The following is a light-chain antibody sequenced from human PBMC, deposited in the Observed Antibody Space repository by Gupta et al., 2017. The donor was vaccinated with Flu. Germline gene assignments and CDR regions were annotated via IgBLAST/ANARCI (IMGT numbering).Light chain of an antibody. V-gene: IGLV3-25*03. CDR1: AVPNQC. CDR3: QAADITGWV. Sequence: SYELTQPPSMSVSPGQTARITCSGDAVPNQCTYWYQQKSGQGPVLLIYKDTERPSGIPDRFSSSSSGTTVTLTIKGGQEEDEGDYYWQAADITGWVFGGGTKLTVL. J-gene: IGLJ3*02. CDR2: KDT.